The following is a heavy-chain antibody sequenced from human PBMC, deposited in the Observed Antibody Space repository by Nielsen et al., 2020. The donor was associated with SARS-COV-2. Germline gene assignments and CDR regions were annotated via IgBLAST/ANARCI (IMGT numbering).Heavy chain of an antibody. J-gene: IGHJ3*02. CDR1: GGSISSSNW. CDR2: IYHSGST. V-gene: IGHV4-4*02. Sequence: ESLRLSCAVSGGSISSSNWWSWVRQPPGKGLEWIGEIYHSGSTNYNPSLKSRVTISVDKSKNQFSLKLSSVTAADTAVYYCASSYCSSTSCYHGGYAFDIWGQGTMVTVSS. D-gene: IGHD2-2*01. CDR3: ASSYCSSTSCYHGGYAFDI.